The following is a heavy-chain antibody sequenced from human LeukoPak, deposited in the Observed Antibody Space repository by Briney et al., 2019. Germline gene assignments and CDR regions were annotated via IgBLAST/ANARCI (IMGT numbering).Heavy chain of an antibody. Sequence: PGGSLRLSCAASGFXFSSYSMNWVRQAPGKGLEWVSSISSSSSYIYYADSVKGRFTISRDNAKNSLYLQMNSLRAEDTAAYYCARGRIKEMATRHFDYWGQGTLVTVSS. D-gene: IGHD5-24*01. CDR3: ARGRIKEMATRHFDY. V-gene: IGHV3-21*01. CDR2: ISSSSSYI. CDR1: GFXFSSYS. J-gene: IGHJ4*02.